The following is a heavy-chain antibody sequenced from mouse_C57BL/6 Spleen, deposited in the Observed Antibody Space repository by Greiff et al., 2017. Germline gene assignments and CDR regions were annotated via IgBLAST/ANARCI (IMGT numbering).Heavy chain of an antibody. V-gene: IGHV1-66*01. D-gene: IGHD2-5*01. CDR2: IYPGSGNT. J-gene: IGHJ2*01. Sequence: VQLQQSGPELVKPGASVKISCKASGYSFTSYYIHWVKQRPGQGLAWIGWIYPGSGNTKYNEKFKGKDTLTADTSSRTAYMHLSSLTSEDSAVYYCARGDYSNLLDYWGQGTTLTVSS. CDR3: ARGDYSNLLDY. CDR1: GYSFTSYY.